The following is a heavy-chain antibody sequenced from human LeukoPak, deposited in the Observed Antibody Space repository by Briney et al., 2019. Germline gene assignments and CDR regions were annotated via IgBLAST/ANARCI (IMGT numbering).Heavy chain of an antibody. CDR3: ARDPHLVGSRPGDY. D-gene: IGHD1-26*01. V-gene: IGHV3-20*04. CDR1: GFTFDDYG. Sequence: PGGSLRLSCAASGFTFDDYGMSWVRQAPGKGLEWVSGINWNGGSTAYADSVKGRFTISRDNAKNSLYLQMNSLRAEDTALYYCARDPHLVGSRPGDYWGQGTLVTVSS. CDR2: INWNGGST. J-gene: IGHJ4*02.